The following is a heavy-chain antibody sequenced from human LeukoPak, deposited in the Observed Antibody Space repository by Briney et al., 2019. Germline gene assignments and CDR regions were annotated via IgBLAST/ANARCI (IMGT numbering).Heavy chain of an antibody. CDR1: GFTFSSHS. CDR2: ISSSSSTI. D-gene: IGHD3-22*01. V-gene: IGHV3-48*01. J-gene: IGHJ4*02. Sequence: GGSLRLSCAASGFTFSSHSMNWVRQAPGKGLEWVSYISSSSSTIYYADSVKGRFTISRDNAKNSLYLQMNSLRAEDTAVYYCARVNSGSPLDYWGQGTLVTVSS. CDR3: ARVNSGSPLDY.